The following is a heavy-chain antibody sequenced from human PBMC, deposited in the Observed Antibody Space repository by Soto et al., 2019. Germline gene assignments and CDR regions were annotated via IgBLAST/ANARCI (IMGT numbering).Heavy chain of an antibody. CDR3: PRSRRYLVFGY. J-gene: IGHJ4*02. CDR1: GFTVSSNY. D-gene: IGHD3-16*02. Sequence: EVQLVESGGGLVQPGGSLRLSCAASGFTVSSNYMSWVRQAPGKGLEWASVIYSGGSTDYADSVKGRFTIPRDNSKNTLYLQLNSLRAEDTAVYYCPRSRRYLVFGYWGQGTLVTVSS. V-gene: IGHV3-66*01. CDR2: IYSGGST.